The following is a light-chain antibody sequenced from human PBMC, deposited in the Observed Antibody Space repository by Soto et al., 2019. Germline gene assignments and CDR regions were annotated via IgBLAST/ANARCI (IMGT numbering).Light chain of an antibody. Sequence: EIVMTQSPATLSVSPGERATLSCRASQSVSSNLAWYQQKPGQAPRLLIYGASTRATGIPARFSGSGSGTEFTLTIASLQSEDFAVYDCKKYNNWPSFGKGTKVDIK. CDR1: QSVSSN. J-gene: IGKJ1*01. CDR2: GAS. CDR3: KKYNNWPS. V-gene: IGKV3-15*01.